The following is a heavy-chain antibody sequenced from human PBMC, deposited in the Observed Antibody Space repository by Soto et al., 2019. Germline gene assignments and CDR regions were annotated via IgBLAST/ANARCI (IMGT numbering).Heavy chain of an antibody. CDR2: ISAYNGNT. CDR1: GYTFTSYG. V-gene: IGHV1-18*01. CDR3: ARDRDSSGWYPYYYGMDV. J-gene: IGHJ6*02. D-gene: IGHD6-19*01. Sequence: PGASVKVSRKASGYTFTSYGISWVRQAPGQGLEWMGWISAYNGNTSYAQNLQGRVTMTTDTSTSTAYMELRSLRSDDTAVYYCARDRDSSGWYPYYYGMDVWGQGTTVTVSS.